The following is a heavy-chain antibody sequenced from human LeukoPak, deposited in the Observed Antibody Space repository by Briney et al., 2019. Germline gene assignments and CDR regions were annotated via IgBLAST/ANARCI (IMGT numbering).Heavy chain of an antibody. J-gene: IGHJ4*02. CDR3: ARLTKGGKGIWYFDY. CDR1: GGSISSYY. Sequence: ETLSLTCTVSGGSISSYYWSWIRQPPGKGLEWIGYIYYSGSTNYNPSLKSRVTISVDTSKNQFSLKLSSVTAADTAVYYCARLTKGGKGIWYFDYWGQGTLVTVSS. V-gene: IGHV4-59*08. CDR2: IYYSGST. D-gene: IGHD2-15*01.